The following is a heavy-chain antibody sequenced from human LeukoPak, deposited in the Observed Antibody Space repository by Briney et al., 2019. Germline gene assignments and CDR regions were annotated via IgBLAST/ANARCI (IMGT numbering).Heavy chain of an antibody. CDR3: AREAVVRGVNGHNYYMDV. Sequence: PGGSLRLSCAASGFTFSSYWMSWVRQAPGKGLEWVANIKQDGSEKYYVDSVKGRFTISRDNAKNSLYLQMNSLRAEDTAVYYCAREAVVRGVNGHNYYMDVWGEGTTVTISS. D-gene: IGHD3-10*01. V-gene: IGHV3-7*01. CDR1: GFTFSSYW. CDR2: IKQDGSEK. J-gene: IGHJ6*03.